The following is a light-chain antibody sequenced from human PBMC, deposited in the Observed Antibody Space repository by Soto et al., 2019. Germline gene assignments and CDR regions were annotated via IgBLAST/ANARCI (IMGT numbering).Light chain of an antibody. CDR3: YQYDSSSWT. Sequence: EIVFTQSPATLSSFPGDRVTLSCRASQYINTRLAWYQHRPGQAPRLLIYGASSRATGSPDRCSGSGSGTAFTLPISRMEHDDFAVYFCYQYDSSSWTFGQGTKVDI. J-gene: IGKJ1*01. CDR2: GAS. CDR1: QYINTR. V-gene: IGKV3-20*01.